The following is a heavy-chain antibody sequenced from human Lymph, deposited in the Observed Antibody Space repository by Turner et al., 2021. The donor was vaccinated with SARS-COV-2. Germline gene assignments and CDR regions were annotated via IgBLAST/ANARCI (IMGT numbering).Heavy chain of an antibody. Sequence: EVQLVESGGGLVQPGGCLRLPGAALGLTVSRYDMSWVRQAPGKGLEWGSVIYSGGSSYYADSVKSRFNMSRHNSKNTLYLQMNSLRAEDTAVYYCARDLDTAGGMDVWGQGTTVTVSS. CDR2: IYSGGSS. D-gene: IGHD5-18*01. CDR1: GLTVSRYD. J-gene: IGHJ6*02. CDR3: ARDLDTAGGMDV. V-gene: IGHV3-53*04.